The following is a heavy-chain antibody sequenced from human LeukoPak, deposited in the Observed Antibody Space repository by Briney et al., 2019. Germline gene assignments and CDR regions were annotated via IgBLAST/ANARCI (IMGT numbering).Heavy chain of an antibody. Sequence: PSETLPLTCAVSGGSISSSSYYWGWIRQPPGKGLEWIGSIYYSGSNYSNPSLKSLATISADTSKHQFPLKLSSVTAADAAVYYCARHNTYYYDSSGYGLSPFCDYWGRGTGVTVSS. CDR2: IYYSGSN. CDR1: GGSISSSSYY. CDR3: ARHNTYYYDSSGYGLSPFCDY. D-gene: IGHD3-22*01. V-gene: IGHV4-39*01. J-gene: IGHJ4*02.